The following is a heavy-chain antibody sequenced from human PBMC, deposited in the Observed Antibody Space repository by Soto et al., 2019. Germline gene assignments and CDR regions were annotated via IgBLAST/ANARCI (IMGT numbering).Heavy chain of an antibody. V-gene: IGHV4-61*08. J-gene: IGHJ6*02. CDR1: GGSISSGGYY. Sequence: PSETLSLTCAVSGGSISSGGYYWSWIRQPPGKGLEWIGNIYYSGATNYNPSLKSRVTISVDTSKNQFSLKLSSVTAADTAVYYCARHLGYCSGGSCSRYYYDSMDVWGQGTTVTVSS. CDR2: IYYSGAT. D-gene: IGHD2-15*01. CDR3: ARHLGYCSGGSCSRYYYDSMDV.